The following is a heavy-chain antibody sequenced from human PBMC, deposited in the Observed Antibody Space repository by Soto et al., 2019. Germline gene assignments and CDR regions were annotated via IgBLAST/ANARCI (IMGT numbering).Heavy chain of an antibody. Sequence: QVQLQESGPGLVKPSETLSLTCTVSGGSVSSGSYYWSWIRQPPGKGLEWIGYIYYRGSTNYNPSLQTRLPLSVDTSQHPFSQNLRSGTAADMRVYYCARGGGDYLDWGQGPLVAVSS. J-gene: IGHJ4*02. V-gene: IGHV4-61*03. CDR2: IYYRGST. CDR3: ARGGGDYLD. CDR1: GGSVSSGSYY. D-gene: IGHD4-17*01.